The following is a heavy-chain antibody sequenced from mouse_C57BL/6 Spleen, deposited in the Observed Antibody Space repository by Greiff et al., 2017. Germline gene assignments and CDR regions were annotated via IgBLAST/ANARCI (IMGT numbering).Heavy chain of an antibody. CDR2: INPSTGGT. CDR3: ASRGTTAYGYFDV. D-gene: IGHD1-2*01. J-gene: IGHJ1*03. V-gene: IGHV1-42*01. Sequence: EVKLVESGPELVKPGASVKISCKASGYSFTGYYMNWVKQSPEKSLEWIGEINPSTGGTTYNQKFKAKATLTVDKSSSTAYMQLKSLTSEDSAVYYCASRGTTAYGYFDVWGTGTTVTVSS. CDR1: GYSFTGYY.